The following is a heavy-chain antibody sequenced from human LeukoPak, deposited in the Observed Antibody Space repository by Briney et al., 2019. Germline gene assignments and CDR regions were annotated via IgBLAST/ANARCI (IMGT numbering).Heavy chain of an antibody. D-gene: IGHD5-24*01. CDR2: ISSSSSTI. CDR3: ARDGPRLQEIY. CDR1: GFTFSTYS. V-gene: IGHV3-48*04. J-gene: IGHJ4*02. Sequence: GGSLRLSCAASGFTFSTYSMNWVRQAPGKGLEWVSYISSSSSTIYYADSVKGRFTISRDNAKNSLYLQMNSLRAEDAAVYYCARDGPRLQEIYWGQGTLVTVSS.